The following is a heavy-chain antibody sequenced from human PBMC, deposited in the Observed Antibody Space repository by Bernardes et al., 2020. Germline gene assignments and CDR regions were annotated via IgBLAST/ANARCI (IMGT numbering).Heavy chain of an antibody. J-gene: IGHJ3*01. Sequence: GGSLRLSCAASGFTFSSYWMSWVRQAPGKGLGWVGNIKHDGSEKFSVDSVKGRLTISRDNAKKYLYLQMNSLRPEDTAVYYCARGDYYDSSGFFTDAFDVWGQGTKVTVSS. CDR2: IKHDGSEK. V-gene: IGHV3-7*01. D-gene: IGHD3-22*01. CDR1: GFTFSSYW. CDR3: ARGDYYDSSGFFTDAFDV.